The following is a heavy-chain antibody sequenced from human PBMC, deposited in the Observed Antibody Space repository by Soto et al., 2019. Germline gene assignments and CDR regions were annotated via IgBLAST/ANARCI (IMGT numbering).Heavy chain of an antibody. V-gene: IGHV3-66*04. D-gene: IGHD2-21*02. CDR3: VRPLVTNINY. Sequence: PGGSLRLSCEVSGLTVSGNYMSWVRQAPGKGLEWVSVIDGGGSTYYADSVKGRFTISRDNSKNTLDLQMNSLRAEDTAVYYCVRPLVTNINYWGQGTLVTVSS. CDR1: GLTVSGNY. CDR2: IDGGGST. J-gene: IGHJ4*02.